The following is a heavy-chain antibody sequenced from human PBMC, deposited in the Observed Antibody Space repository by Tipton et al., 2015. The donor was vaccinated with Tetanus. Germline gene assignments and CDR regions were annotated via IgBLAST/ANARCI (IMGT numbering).Heavy chain of an antibody. CDR1: GYTFTDYA. J-gene: IGHJ4*02. V-gene: IGHV1-18*01. Sequence: QLVQSGAEAKKPGASVKVYCKASGYTFTDYAFTWARQAPGQGLEWMGWISAYNSNTNYADKLQSKASMTTDPSTSPASMGLSCLGSGDTAVYYCARGGDGYNSAVGYWGQGTLVTVSS. D-gene: IGHD5-24*01. CDR2: ISAYNSNT. CDR3: ARGGDGYNSAVGY.